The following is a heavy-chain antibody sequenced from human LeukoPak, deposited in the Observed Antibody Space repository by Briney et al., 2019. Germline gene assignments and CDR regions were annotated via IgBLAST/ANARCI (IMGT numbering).Heavy chain of an antibody. Sequence: SETLSLTCTVSGGSISSSSHYWGWIRQPPGKGLEWIGGIYYSGSTYYNPSLKSRVTISADTSKNQFSLKLSSVTAADTAVYYCARLYGSGSLRDYYYYMDVWGKGTTVTVSS. D-gene: IGHD3-10*01. CDR3: ARLYGSGSLRDYYYYMDV. CDR1: GGSISSSSHY. CDR2: IYYSGST. V-gene: IGHV4-39*01. J-gene: IGHJ6*03.